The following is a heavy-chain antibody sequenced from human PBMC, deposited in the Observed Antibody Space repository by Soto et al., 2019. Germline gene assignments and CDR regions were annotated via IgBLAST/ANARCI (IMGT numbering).Heavy chain of an antibody. CDR3: ARDDCSTTSCLAY. V-gene: IGHV3-30*03. CDR2: ISYDGSNK. Sequence: GGSLRLSCAASGFTFSSYGMHWVRQAPGKGLEWVAVISYDGSNKYYADSVKGRFTVSRDNSKNTVFLQMSSLRAEDTAIYNCARDDCSTTSCLAYWGQGTLVTVSS. CDR1: GFTFSSYG. D-gene: IGHD2-2*01. J-gene: IGHJ4*02.